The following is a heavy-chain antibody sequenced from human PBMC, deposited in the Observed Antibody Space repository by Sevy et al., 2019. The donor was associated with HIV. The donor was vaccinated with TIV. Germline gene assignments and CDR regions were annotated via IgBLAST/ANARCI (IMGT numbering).Heavy chain of an antibody. CDR3: ARTVRGDFDSRATAFDI. Sequence: SETLSLTCAVSGYSISSTDYWGWIRQPPGKGLEWIGNIYHTGNTYYNLSLKSRVTMSIDTSTNFFSLRLSAVTAADTAVYYCARTVRGDFDSRATAFDIWGQGTMVTVSS. V-gene: IGHV4-38-2*01. D-gene: IGHD3-22*01. CDR1: GYSISSTDY. J-gene: IGHJ3*02. CDR2: IYHTGNT.